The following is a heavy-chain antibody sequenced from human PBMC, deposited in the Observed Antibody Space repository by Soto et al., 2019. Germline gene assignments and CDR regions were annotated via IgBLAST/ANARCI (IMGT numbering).Heavy chain of an antibody. CDR1: RGSISSGDNY. CDR2: TYSSGST. D-gene: IGHD3-3*01. V-gene: IGHV4-30-4*01. J-gene: IGHJ6*02. CDR3: ARDSDFKGTHCYYGMDV. Sequence: KASQRLPLTCTLSRGSISSGDNYWSWIRQHPVQRLQWIGQTYSSGSTYYIPSLKSPFPISLDTSNNQFSLKLSSVTAADTARYYCARDSDFKGTHCYYGMDVWGQGTTVTVSS.